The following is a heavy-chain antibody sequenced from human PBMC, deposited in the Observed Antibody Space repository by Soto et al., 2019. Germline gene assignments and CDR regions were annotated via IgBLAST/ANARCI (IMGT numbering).Heavy chain of an antibody. D-gene: IGHD2-8*01. CDR1: GFTFGDYA. CDR3: SRDCPCGLGYCTNGACFQNDF. V-gene: IGHV3-49*03. Sequence: GGSLRLSCTTSGFTFGDYAMSWFRQTPGKGLEWVGFVRTYAYGETTEYAASVKGRFTVGRDNSRSTAYLHMSSLKKEDTGVYFCSRDCPCGLGYCTNGACFQNDFWGPGTLATVYS. CDR2: VRTYAYGETT. J-gene: IGHJ4*02.